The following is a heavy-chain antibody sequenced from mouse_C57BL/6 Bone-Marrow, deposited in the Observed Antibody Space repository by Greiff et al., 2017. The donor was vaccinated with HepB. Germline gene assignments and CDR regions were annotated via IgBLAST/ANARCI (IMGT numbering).Heavy chain of an antibody. D-gene: IGHD1-1*01. CDR2: IYPGNSDT. Sequence: EVQLQQSGTVLARPGASVKMSCKTPGYTFTSYWMHWVKQRPGQGLEWIGAIYPGNSDTSYNQKFKGKATLTAVTSASTAYMELSSLTNEDSAVYYCTIHYGSSYVWFAYWGQGTLVTVAA. CDR1: GYTFTSYW. V-gene: IGHV1-5*01. J-gene: IGHJ3*01. CDR3: TIHYGSSYVWFAY.